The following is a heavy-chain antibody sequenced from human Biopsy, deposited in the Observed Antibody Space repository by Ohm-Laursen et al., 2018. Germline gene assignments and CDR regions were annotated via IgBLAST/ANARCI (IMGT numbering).Heavy chain of an antibody. D-gene: IGHD1-1*01. CDR1: GDSLSNKDAA. CDR3: ARETPTGIPFNWFDP. Sequence: QTLSLTRAISGDSLSNKDAAWDWIRRSPSRGLEWLGRTYYRTQWFFDYAVFVRSRISIKPDTSKNQFSLELNSVTPEDTAVYFCARETPTGIPFNWFDPWGQGTLVTVSS. J-gene: IGHJ5*02. V-gene: IGHV6-1*01. CDR2: TYYRTQWFF.